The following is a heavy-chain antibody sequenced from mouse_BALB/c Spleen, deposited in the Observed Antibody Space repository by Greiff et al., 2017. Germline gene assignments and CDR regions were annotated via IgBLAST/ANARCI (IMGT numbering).Heavy chain of an antibody. V-gene: IGHV7-3*02. J-gene: IGHJ3*01. D-gene: IGHD2-3*01. Sequence: EVQGVESGGGLVQPGGSLRLSCATSGFTFTDYYMSWVRQPPGKALEWLGFIRNKANGYTTEYSASVKGRFTISRDNSQSILYLQMNTLRAEDSATYYCARDIDGYYPFAYWGQGTLVTVSA. CDR3: ARDIDGYYPFAY. CDR1: GFTFTDYY. CDR2: IRNKANGYTT.